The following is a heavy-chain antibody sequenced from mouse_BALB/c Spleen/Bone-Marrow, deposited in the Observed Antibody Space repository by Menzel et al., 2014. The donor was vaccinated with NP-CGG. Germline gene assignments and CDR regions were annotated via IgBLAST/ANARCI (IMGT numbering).Heavy chain of an antibody. CDR3: ARLNYYGSLFV. D-gene: IGHD1-1*01. J-gene: IGHJ1*01. CDR1: GFDFSRYW. Sequence: EVQGVESGGGLVQPGGSLKLSCAASGFDFSRYWMSWVRQAPGKGLEWIGEINLDSSTINYTPSLKDKFIISRDNANNTLYLQMSKVRSEDTALYYCARLNYYGSLFVWGAGTTVTVSS. V-gene: IGHV4-1*02. CDR2: INLDSSTI.